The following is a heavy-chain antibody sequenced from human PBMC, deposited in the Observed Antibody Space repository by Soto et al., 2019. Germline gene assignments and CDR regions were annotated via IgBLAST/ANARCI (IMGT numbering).Heavy chain of an antibody. CDR1: GGSIRIGGYY. V-gene: IGHV4-31*03. CDR3: ARAQDYYHSSGYCAGLEY. CDR2: IYYSGTT. Sequence: SEHLSLTCTVSGGSIRIGGYYWTWIRQHPGKGLEGIGHIYYSGTTYYNPSLKSRVTISVDTSKNQFALKLSSVTAADTAVYYCARAQDYYHSSGYCAGLEYWGQGTPVT. J-gene: IGHJ4*02. D-gene: IGHD3-22*01.